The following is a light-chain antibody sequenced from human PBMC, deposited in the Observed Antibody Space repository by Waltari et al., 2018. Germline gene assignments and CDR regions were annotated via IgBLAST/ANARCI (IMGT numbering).Light chain of an antibody. Sequence: DIVMTQSPDSLAVSLGERATINCKSSQSVLHIPNNKNYLTWYQQKPGQPPKLLISWASTRESGFPDRFSGSGSGTDFTLTISSLQAEDVAVYYCQQSYSIPYTVGQGTKLEIK. CDR1: QSVLHIPNNKNY. CDR3: QQSYSIPYT. CDR2: WAS. V-gene: IGKV4-1*01. J-gene: IGKJ2*01.